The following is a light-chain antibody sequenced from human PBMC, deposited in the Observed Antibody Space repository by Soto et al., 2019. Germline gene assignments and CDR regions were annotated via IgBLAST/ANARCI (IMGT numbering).Light chain of an antibody. V-gene: IGKV1-33*01. CDR3: QKCDYLPI. Sequence: DIQMTQSPSSLSASVGDRVTITCQASHDITSYLNWYQHKPGKAPKLLIYDASILAAGVPSRFSGSGSAADFTFTTSSLQPEDVATYYCQKCDYLPIFGPGTTVDFK. CDR2: DAS. J-gene: IGKJ3*01. CDR1: HDITSY.